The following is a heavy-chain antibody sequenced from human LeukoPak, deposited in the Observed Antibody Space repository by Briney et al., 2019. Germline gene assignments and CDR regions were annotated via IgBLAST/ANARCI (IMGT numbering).Heavy chain of an antibody. D-gene: IGHD3-22*01. CDR2: IYHSGST. Sequence: SETLSLTCAVSGYSTSSGYYWGWIRQPPGKGLEWIGSIYHSGSTYYNPSLKSRVTISVDTSKNQFSLKLSSVTAADTAVYYCAIGYYYDSSGYQFDIWGQGTMVTVSS. V-gene: IGHV4-38-2*01. CDR3: AIGYYYDSSGYQFDI. J-gene: IGHJ3*02. CDR1: GYSTSSGYY.